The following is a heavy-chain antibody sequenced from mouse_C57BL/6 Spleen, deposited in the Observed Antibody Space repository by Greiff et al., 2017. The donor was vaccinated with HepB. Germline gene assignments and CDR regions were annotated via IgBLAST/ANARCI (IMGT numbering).Heavy chain of an antibody. CDR2: IDPEEGDT. V-gene: IGHV14-2*01. CDR1: GFNIKDYY. Sequence: VQLQQSGAELVKPGASVKLSCKASGFNIKDYYMHWVKQRTEQGLEWIGRIDPEEGDTKYAPKFKGKATITADTSSNTAYLQLSSLTSEDTAVYYCARTLIALDYWGQGTTLTVSS. D-gene: IGHD6-1*01. J-gene: IGHJ2*01. CDR3: ARTLIALDY.